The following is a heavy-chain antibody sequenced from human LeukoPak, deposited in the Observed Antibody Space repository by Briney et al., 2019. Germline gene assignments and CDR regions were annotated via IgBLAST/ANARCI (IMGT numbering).Heavy chain of an antibody. D-gene: IGHD4-17*01. CDR1: GYTFTSYA. CDR2: INAGNGNT. V-gene: IGHV1-3*03. CDR3: ARSRNYGDYGGYYMAV. J-gene: IGHJ6*03. Sequence: GASVKVSCKASGYTFTSYAMHWVRQAPGQRLEWLGRINAGNGNTKYLQEFQGRVTITRDTSASTAYMELSSLRSEDMAVYYCARSRNYGDYGGYYMAVWGKGTTVTVSS.